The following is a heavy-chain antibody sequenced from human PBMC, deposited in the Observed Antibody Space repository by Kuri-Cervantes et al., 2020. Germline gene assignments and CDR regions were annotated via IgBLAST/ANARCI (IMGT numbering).Heavy chain of an antibody. J-gene: IGHJ4*02. CDR1: GFTFSNYG. CDR3: AKGFSGYSSGWYSPLIDY. Sequence: GESLKISCAASGFTFSNYGMSWVRQAPGKGLEWVSAIGAGGLATSFADSVKGRFTISRDNSKNTLYLQMNSLRVEDTAAYYCAKGFSGYSSGWYSPLIDYWGQGTRGTVSS. V-gene: IGHV3-23*01. CDR2: IGAGGLAT. D-gene: IGHD6-19*01.